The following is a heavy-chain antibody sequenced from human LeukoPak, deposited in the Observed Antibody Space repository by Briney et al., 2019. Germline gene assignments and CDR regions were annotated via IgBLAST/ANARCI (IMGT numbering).Heavy chain of an antibody. V-gene: IGHV4-39*07. CDR3: ARGRYYFDY. J-gene: IGHJ4*02. Sequence: SETLSLTCTVSGVSISSNSYYWGWLRQPPGLGLVWIGSIYYSGSTYYNPSLKSLVTISVDTSKNQFSLKLSSVTAADTAVYYCARGRYYFDYWGQGTLVTVSS. CDR2: IYYSGST. D-gene: IGHD5-24*01. CDR1: GVSISSNSYY.